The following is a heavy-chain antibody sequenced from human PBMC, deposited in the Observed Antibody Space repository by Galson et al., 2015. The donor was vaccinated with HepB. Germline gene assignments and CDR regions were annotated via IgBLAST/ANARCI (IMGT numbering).Heavy chain of an antibody. CDR3: ATVEILVVRGGLRTRSYFDC. D-gene: IGHD3-10*01. V-gene: IGHV3-21*01. CDR2: ISSSSSYI. J-gene: IGHJ4*02. CDR1: GITFNTYS. Sequence: SLRLSCAASGITFNTYSMNWVRQAPGKGLEWVASISSSSSYIYYADSVKGRFTISRDNARNSLYLQMSSLRAEDTAVYHCATVEILVVRGGLRTRSYFDCWGRGTLVTVSP.